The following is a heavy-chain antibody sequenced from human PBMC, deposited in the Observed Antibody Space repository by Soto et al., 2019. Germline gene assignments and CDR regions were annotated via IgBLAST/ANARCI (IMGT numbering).Heavy chain of an antibody. Sequence: QVQLQESGPGLVKPSQTLSLTCTVSGGSISSGDYYWSWIRQPPGKGLAWIGYIYYSGSTYYNPSLKSRVTRSVDASKNQFALKLSSVSAADTAVYYCAGGYYYDSSGSQPFDYWGQGTLVTVSS. J-gene: IGHJ4*02. D-gene: IGHD3-22*01. V-gene: IGHV4-30-4*01. CDR1: GGSISSGDYY. CDR2: IYYSGST. CDR3: AGGYYYDSSGSQPFDY.